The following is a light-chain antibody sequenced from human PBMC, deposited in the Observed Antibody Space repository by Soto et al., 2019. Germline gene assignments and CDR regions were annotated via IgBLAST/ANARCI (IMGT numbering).Light chain of an antibody. J-gene: IGLJ1*01. V-gene: IGLV2-14*01. CDR2: DVT. CDR1: SSDVGGYNY. Sequence: QSALTQPASVSGSPGQSITISCTGTSSDVGGYNYVSWYQQHPGKAPKLMIYDVTYRPSSASNRFSGSKSGNTASLTISGLQAEDEADYYCSSYTTNSTYVFGTGTKLTVL. CDR3: SSYTTNSTYV.